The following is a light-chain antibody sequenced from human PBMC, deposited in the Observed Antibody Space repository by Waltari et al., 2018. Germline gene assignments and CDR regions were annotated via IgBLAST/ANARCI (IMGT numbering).Light chain of an antibody. CDR1: SSNIENNF. Sequence: QSVLTQPPSVSAAPGQKVTISCSGGSSNIENNFVSLYQQFPGTAPKLLIYDNNKRPSGIPDRFSGSKSGTSATLDITGLQTGDEADYYCGTWDAGLSSGGFGGGTKLTVL. CDR2: DNN. J-gene: IGLJ3*02. CDR3: GTWDAGLSSGG. V-gene: IGLV1-51*01.